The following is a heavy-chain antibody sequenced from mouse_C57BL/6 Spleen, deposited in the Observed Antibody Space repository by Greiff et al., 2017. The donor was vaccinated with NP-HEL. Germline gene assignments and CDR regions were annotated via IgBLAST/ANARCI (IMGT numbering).Heavy chain of an antibody. J-gene: IGHJ2*01. CDR2: IYPGSGNT. V-gene: IGHV1-76*01. D-gene: IGHD1-1*01. CDR1: GYTFTDYY. CDR3: ASITTVVATRGYFDY. Sequence: QVQLQQSGAELVRPGASVKLSCKASGYTFTDYYINWVKQRPGQGLEWIARIYPGSGNTYYNEKFKGKATLTAEKSSSTAYMQLSSLTSEDSAVYFCASITTVVATRGYFDYWGQGTTLTVSS.